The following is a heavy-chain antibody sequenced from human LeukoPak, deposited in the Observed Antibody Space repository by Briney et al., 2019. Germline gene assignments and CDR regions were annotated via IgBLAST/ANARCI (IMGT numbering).Heavy chain of an antibody. CDR3: ANSLAVTGRFDY. Sequence: GGSLRLSCAVSGFTFNIYAMSWVRQAPGKGLEWVSLISANGGSTYYADAVKGRFTISRDNSKNTLYLQMNSLRADDAAVYYCANSLAVTGRFDYWGQGSLVTVSS. V-gene: IGHV3-23*01. D-gene: IGHD6-19*01. CDR2: ISANGGST. CDR1: GFTFNIYA. J-gene: IGHJ4*02.